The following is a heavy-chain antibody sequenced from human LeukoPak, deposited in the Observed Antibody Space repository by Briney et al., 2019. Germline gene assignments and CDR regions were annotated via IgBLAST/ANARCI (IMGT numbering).Heavy chain of an antibody. CDR3: VRDPYRDYGDSFFDY. CDR2: ISTNTGNP. D-gene: IGHD4-17*01. V-gene: IGHV7-4-1*02. J-gene: IGHJ4*02. Sequence: GASVKVSCKASGYTFTNYALHWVRQAPGQGLEWMGWISTNTGNPTYAQGFTGRFVFSLDTSVNTAYVQISSLKAEDTAVYYCVRDPYRDYGDSFFDYWGQGTLVTVSS. CDR1: GYTFTNYA.